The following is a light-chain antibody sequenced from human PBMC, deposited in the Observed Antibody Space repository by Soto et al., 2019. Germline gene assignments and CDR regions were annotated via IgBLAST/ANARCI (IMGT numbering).Light chain of an antibody. CDR3: QQRSNWLT. CDR1: QSVSSY. CDR2: DDS. J-gene: IGKJ4*01. V-gene: IGKV3-11*01. Sequence: IVLTQSPATLSLSLGERATLSCRASQSVSSYLAWYQQKPGQAPRXLISDDSNRATGVTARFSGSGSGTDFTLTISSLEPEDFAVYYCQQRSNWLTFGGGTKVDIK.